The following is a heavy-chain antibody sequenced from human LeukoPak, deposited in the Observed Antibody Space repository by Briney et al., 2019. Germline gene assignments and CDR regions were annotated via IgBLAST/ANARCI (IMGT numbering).Heavy chain of an antibody. CDR3: ARVATAAAGTMDV. D-gene: IGHD6-13*01. CDR1: GGTFSSYA. J-gene: IGHJ6*03. CDR2: IIPIFGTA. Sequence: ASVKVSCKASGGTFSSYAISWVRQAPGQGLEWMGGIIPIFGTANYAQKFQGRVTITTDESTSTAYMELSSLRSEDTAVYYCARVATAAAGTMDVWGKGTTVTVSS. V-gene: IGHV1-69*05.